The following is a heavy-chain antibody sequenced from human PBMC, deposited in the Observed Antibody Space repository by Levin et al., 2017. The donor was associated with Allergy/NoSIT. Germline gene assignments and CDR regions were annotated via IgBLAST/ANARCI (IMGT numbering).Heavy chain of an antibody. CDR3: ARDPGSMLRGALMTYFDL. CDR2: IWYDGSNK. J-gene: IGHJ4*02. Sequence: GGSLRLSCAASGFAFSNYAMHWVRQAPGKGLDWVALIWYDGSNKYYADSAKGRFTISRDNSKNTMSLQMNSLRAEDTAIYYCARDPGSMLRGALMTYFDLWGQGALVTVSS. D-gene: IGHD3-10*01. V-gene: IGHV3-33*01. CDR1: GFAFSNYA.